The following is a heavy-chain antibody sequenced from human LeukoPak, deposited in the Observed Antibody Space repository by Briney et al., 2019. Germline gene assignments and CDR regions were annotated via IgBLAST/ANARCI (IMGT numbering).Heavy chain of an antibody. V-gene: IGHV1-2*02. J-gene: IGHJ6*03. CDR1: GYTFTGYY. D-gene: IGHD6-13*01. CDR2: INPNSGGT. Sequence: GASVKVSCKASGYTFTGYYMHWVRQAPGQGLEWMGWINPNSGGTNYAQKFQGRVTMTRDTSISTAYMELSRLRSDDTAVYYCARGGGDRGIAAAPGDYYYYYMDVWGKGTTVTVSS. CDR3: ARGGGDRGIAAAPGDYYYYYMDV.